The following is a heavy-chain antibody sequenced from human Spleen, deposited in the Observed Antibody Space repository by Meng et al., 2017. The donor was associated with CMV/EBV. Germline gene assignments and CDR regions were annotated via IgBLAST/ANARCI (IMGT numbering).Heavy chain of an antibody. D-gene: IGHD1-26*01. CDR3: ASQGAAGYYYYGMDV. CDR1: GGNFNTFA. J-gene: IGHJ6*02. CDR2: TVPMFDTP. V-gene: IGHV1-69*05. Sequence: SVKVSCKASGGNFNTFAISWVRQAPGQGLEWMGGTVPMFDTPRYAQRFQGRVTITTDESTSTAYMELSSLRSEDTAVYYCASQGAAGYYYYGMDVWGQGTTVTVSS.